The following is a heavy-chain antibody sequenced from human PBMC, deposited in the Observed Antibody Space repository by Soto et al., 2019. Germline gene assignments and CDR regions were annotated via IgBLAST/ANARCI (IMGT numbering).Heavy chain of an antibody. CDR1: GGSISGYY. J-gene: IGHJ6*02. Sequence: SETLSLTCTVSGGSISGYYWSWIRKPPGKGLEWIGYMYNTGSTVYNPSFKSRVTISVDTSKNQFSLKLISVTAADTAVYYCARDLWGYCGTDCYPLDVWGQGTTVTVS. CDR2: MYNTGST. V-gene: IGHV4-59*01. D-gene: IGHD2-21*02. CDR3: ARDLWGYCGTDCYPLDV.